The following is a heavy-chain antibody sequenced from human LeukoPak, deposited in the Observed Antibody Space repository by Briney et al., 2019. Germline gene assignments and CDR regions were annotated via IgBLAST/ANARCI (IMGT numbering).Heavy chain of an antibody. CDR2: IYYTGST. V-gene: IGHV4-59*02. D-gene: IGHD3-10*01. CDR1: GGSVSDYY. CDR3: ARDITMVREHFWFDP. J-gene: IGHJ5*02. Sequence: SETLSLTCTISGGSVSDYYWSWIRQSPGKGLEWIGYIYYTGSTTYNPSLKSRVTMSADTSKNQFSLKLSSVTAADTAVYYCARDITMVREHFWFDPWGQGTLVTVSS.